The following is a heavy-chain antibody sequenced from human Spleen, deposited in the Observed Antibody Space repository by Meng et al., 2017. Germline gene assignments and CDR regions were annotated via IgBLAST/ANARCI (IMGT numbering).Heavy chain of an antibody. J-gene: IGHJ4*02. V-gene: IGHV3-30*01. CDR3: ARDPLYGGNYPSY. D-gene: IGHD4-23*01. CDR1: GFTFSSYA. Sequence: GESLKISCAASGFTFSSYAMHWVRQAPGKGLEWVAVISYDGGNKYYADSVKGRFTISRDNSKNTLFLQMNSLRAEDTAVYYCARDPLYGGNYPSYWGQGTLVTVSS. CDR2: ISYDGGNK.